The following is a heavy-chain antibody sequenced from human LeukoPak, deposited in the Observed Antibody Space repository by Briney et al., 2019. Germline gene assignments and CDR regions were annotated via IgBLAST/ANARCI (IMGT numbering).Heavy chain of an antibody. CDR3: ARLTGYCSSTSCPRGWFDP. CDR1: GGSISSYY. D-gene: IGHD2-2*01. CDR2: IYYSGST. V-gene: IGHV4-59*08. Sequence: PSETLSLTCTVPGGSISSYYWSWIRQPPGKGLEWIGYIYYSGSTNYNPSLKSRVTISVDTSKNQFSLKLSSVTAADTAVYYCARLTGYCSSTSCPRGWFDPWGQGTLVTVSS. J-gene: IGHJ5*02.